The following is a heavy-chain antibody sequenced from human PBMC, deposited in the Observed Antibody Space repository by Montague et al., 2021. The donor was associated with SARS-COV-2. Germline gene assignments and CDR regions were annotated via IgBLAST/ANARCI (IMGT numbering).Heavy chain of an antibody. V-gene: IGHV4-39*01. CDR2: IYRSGYT. CDR3: ARRGYTHSRLDDAFDI. CDR1: HGSISSSLSY. J-gene: IGHJ3*02. D-gene: IGHD5-12*01. Sequence: SETLSLTCTVSHGSISSSLSYWGWIRQPPGKGLEWIGSIYRSGYTFYSPSLKSRTTMSVDTSKNQFSLNLSSVTATDTAVYYFARRGYTHSRLDDAFDIWGRGTMVTVSS.